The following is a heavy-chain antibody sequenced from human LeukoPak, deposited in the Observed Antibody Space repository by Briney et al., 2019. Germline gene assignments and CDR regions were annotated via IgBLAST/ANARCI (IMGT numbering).Heavy chain of an antibody. J-gene: IGHJ3*02. CDR3: ARDLMREAFDI. Sequence: GGSLRLSCAASGFTFSDYYMSWVRQAPGKGLEWVSYISSSGSTIYYADSVKGRFTISRDNAKNSLYLQMNSLRAEDTAVYYCARDLMREAFDIWGQGTMVTVSS. CDR1: GFTFSDYY. CDR2: ISSSGSTI. V-gene: IGHV3-11*01.